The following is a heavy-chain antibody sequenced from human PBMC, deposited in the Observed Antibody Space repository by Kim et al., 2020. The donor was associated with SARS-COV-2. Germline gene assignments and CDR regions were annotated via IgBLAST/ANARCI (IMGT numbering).Heavy chain of an antibody. D-gene: IGHD2-15*01. Sequence: GGSLRLSCAASGFTFSSYSMNWVRQAPGKGLEWVSYISSSSSTIYYADSVKGRFTISRDNAKNSLYLQMNSLRDEDTAVYYCARDGYCSGGSCPMYYWGQGTLVTVSS. CDR2: ISSSSSTI. CDR3: ARDGYCSGGSCPMYY. V-gene: IGHV3-48*02. J-gene: IGHJ4*02. CDR1: GFTFSSYS.